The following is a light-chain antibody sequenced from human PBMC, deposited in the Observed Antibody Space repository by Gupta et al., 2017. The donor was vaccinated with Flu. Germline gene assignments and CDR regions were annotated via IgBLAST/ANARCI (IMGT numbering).Light chain of an antibody. CDR2: EVS. Sequence: ITIVCTGNSSDVGGDNGVYWYQHHAAEAPKLMIYEVSRRHTEVANRFSGSKYGTTATVTTAGLQAEEEADYYWSSQTTSDNIVVFGGGTKLTVL. V-gene: IGLV2-14*01. CDR3: SSQTTSDNIVV. J-gene: IGLJ3*02. CDR1: SSDVGGDNG.